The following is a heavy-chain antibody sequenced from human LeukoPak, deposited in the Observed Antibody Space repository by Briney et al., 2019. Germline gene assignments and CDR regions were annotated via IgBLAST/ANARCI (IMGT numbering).Heavy chain of an antibody. V-gene: IGHV1-18*01. Sequence: ASVKVSCKASGYTFTNYGISWVRQAPGQGLGWMGWISIYNGNTDYAQKLRGRVTMTTVTSTSTAYMELRSLRSDDTAVYYCARITYDFWSGYYMPDDPWGQGTLVTVSS. CDR2: ISIYNGNT. D-gene: IGHD3-3*01. CDR1: GYTFTNYG. CDR3: ARITYDFWSGYYMPDDP. J-gene: IGHJ5*02.